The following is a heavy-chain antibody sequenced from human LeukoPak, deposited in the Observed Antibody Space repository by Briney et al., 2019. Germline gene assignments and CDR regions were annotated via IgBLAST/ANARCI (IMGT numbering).Heavy chain of an antibody. J-gene: IGHJ4*02. CDR1: GYTFTSYG. V-gene: IGHV1-18*01. CDR3: ARELGYCSSTSCYGFDY. CDR2: ISAYNGNT. Sequence: GASVKVSCKASGYTFTSYGISWVRQAPGQGLEWMGWISAYNGNTSYAQKFQGRVTMTRDTSTSTVYMELSSLRSEDTAVYYCARELGYCSSTSCYGFDYWGQGTLVTVSS. D-gene: IGHD2-2*01.